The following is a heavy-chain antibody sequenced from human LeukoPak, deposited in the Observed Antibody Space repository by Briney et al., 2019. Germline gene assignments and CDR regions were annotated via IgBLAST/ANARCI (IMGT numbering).Heavy chain of an antibody. CDR1: GVPFRSYA. V-gene: IGHV3-23*01. J-gene: IGHJ3*02. CDR2: ISGSGGST. CDR3: AKDLRAAFDI. Sequence: GGSLRLSCAASGVPFRSYAMSWVRQAPGKGLEWVSAISGSGGSTYYADSVKGRFTISRDNSKNTLYLQMNSLRAEDTAVYYCAKDLRAAFDIWGQGTMVTVSS.